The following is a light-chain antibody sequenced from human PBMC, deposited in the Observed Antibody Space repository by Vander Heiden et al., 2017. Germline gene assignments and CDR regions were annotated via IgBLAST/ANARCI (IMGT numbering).Light chain of an antibody. CDR2: ATS. V-gene: IGKV3-20*01. CDR1: QGVSSRT. CDR3: HQYGNSGT. Sequence: TVSTQSPATLSSSPGERATLSCRASQGVSSRTSVAWYQQKPGQPPRLLIYATSGRAAGIPDRFSGSGSGTDFTLTISRLEPEDFAVYYCHQYGNSGTFGQGTRVEIK. J-gene: IGKJ1*01.